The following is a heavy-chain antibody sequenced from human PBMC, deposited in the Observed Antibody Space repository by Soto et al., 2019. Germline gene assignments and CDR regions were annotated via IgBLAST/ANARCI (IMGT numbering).Heavy chain of an antibody. V-gene: IGHV4-59*01. J-gene: IGHJ6*02. D-gene: IGHD6-13*01. Sequence: TSETLSLTCTVSGGSISSYYWSWIRQPPGKGLEWIGYIYYSGSTNYNPSLKSRVTISVDTSKNQFSLKLSSVTAADTAVYYCARSGSSWYERLDYYGMDAWGQGTTVTVSS. CDR2: IYYSGST. CDR3: ARSGSSWYERLDYYGMDA. CDR1: GGSISSYY.